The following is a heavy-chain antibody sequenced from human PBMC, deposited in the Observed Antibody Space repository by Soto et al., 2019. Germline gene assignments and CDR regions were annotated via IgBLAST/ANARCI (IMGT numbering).Heavy chain of an antibody. D-gene: IGHD2-2*01. V-gene: IGHV1-69*13. J-gene: IGHJ5*02. CDR2: IIPIFGTA. CDR3: ARDLPGYCSSTSCRGWFDP. CDR1: GGTFSSYA. Sequence: SVKVSCKASGGTFSSYAISWVRQAPGQGLEWMGGIIPIFGTANYAQKFQGRVTITADESTSTAYMELSSLRSEGTAVYYCARDLPGYCSSTSCRGWFDPWGQGTLVTVSS.